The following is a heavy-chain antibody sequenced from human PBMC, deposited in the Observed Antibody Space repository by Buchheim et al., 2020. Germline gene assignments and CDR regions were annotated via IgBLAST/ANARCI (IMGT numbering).Heavy chain of an antibody. V-gene: IGHV3-30*18. CDR3: AKAEVGSSFDY. CDR1: GFTFSSYG. CDR2: ISYDGSNK. D-gene: IGHD6-13*01. Sequence: QVQLVGSGGGVVQPGRSLRLSCAASGFTFSSYGMHWVRQAPGKGLEWVAVISYDGSNKYYADSVKGRFTISRDNSKNTLYLQMNSLRAEDTAVYYCAKAEVGSSFDYWGQGTL. J-gene: IGHJ4*02.